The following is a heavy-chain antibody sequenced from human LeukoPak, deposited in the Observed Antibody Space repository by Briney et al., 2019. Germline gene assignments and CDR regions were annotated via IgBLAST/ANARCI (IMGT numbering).Heavy chain of an antibody. J-gene: IGHJ4*02. Sequence: SETLSLTCTVSGDSIRTYYWSWIRQPPGEGLEWIGSIYYSGSTNYNPSLKGRVTISLGTSKNQFSLKVSSGTAADTAVYYCARALTPGYCSGGACSYFDYWGQGTLVTVSS. CDR2: IYYSGST. V-gene: IGHV4-59*01. CDR3: ARALTPGYCSGGACSYFDY. D-gene: IGHD2-15*01. CDR1: GDSIRTYY.